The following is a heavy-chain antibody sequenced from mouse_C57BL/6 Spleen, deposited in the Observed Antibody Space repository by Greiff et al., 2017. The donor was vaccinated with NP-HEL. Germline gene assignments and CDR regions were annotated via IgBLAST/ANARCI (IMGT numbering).Heavy chain of an antibody. CDR3: ARGGYGSSGFDY. CDR2: INPSNGGT. J-gene: IGHJ2*01. D-gene: IGHD1-1*01. CDR1: GYTFTSYW. V-gene: IGHV1-53*01. Sequence: QVHVKQPGTELVKPGASVKLSCKASGYTFTSYWMHWVKQRPGQGLEWIGNINPSNGGTNYNEKFKSKATLTVDKSSSTAYMQLSSLTSEDSAVYYCARGGYGSSGFDYWGQGTTLTVSS.